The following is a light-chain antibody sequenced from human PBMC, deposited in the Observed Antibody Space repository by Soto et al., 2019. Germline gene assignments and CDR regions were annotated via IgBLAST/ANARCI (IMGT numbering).Light chain of an antibody. CDR2: GAS. J-gene: IGKJ5*01. CDR1: QSVTSSY. CDR3: HQRQYWPPIT. V-gene: IGKV3D-20*02. Sequence: EIVLTQPPATLSLSPGARATLSCRAVQSVTSSYLAWYQQKTGQAPRLLIYGASSRATDIPDRFSGSGSGTDFTLTISSLEPEDFAVYYCHQRQYWPPITFGQGTRLEI.